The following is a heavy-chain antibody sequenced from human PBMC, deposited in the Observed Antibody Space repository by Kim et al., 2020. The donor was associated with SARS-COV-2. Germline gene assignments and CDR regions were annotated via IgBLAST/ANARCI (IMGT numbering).Heavy chain of an antibody. Sequence: GESLKISCKGSGYSFTSYWIGWVRQMPGKGLEWVGIIYPGDSDTRYSPSFQGQVTISADKSISTAYLQWSSLKASDTAMYYCARHVPEAYCGGDCYSGIDIWGQGTMVTVSS. V-gene: IGHV5-51*01. D-gene: IGHD2-21*02. CDR1: GYSFTSYW. J-gene: IGHJ3*02. CDR2: IYPGDSDT. CDR3: ARHVPEAYCGGDCYSGIDI.